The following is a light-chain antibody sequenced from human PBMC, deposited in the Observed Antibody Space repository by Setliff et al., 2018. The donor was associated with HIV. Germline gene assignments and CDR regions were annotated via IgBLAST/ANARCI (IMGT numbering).Light chain of an antibody. V-gene: IGLV2-23*02. J-gene: IGLJ1*01. CDR1: SSDVGSYNF. Sequence: QSVLAQPASVSGSPGQSITISCTGSSSDVGSYNFVSWYQQHPGKAPKLMIYQVNKRPSGVSNRFSGSKSGNTASLTISGLQAEDETDYYCCSYAGTNTYVFGTGTKATVL. CDR2: QVN. CDR3: CSYAGTNTYV.